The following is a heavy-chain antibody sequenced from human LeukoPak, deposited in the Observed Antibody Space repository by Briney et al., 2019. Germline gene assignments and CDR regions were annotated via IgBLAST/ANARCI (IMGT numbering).Heavy chain of an antibody. CDR2: LSISYGST. CDR1: GFTSGSDV. CDR3: AKYCGPASCYSGFDS. D-gene: IGHD2-15*01. Sequence: GGSLRLSCAAYGFTSGSDVFTWVRQAPGKGLEWISGLSISYGSTYYADSVKGRFTISRDNSKNTLYLQMNSLRADDTAIYYCAKYCGPASCYSGFDSWGQGTLVTVSS. J-gene: IGHJ4*02. V-gene: IGHV3-23*01.